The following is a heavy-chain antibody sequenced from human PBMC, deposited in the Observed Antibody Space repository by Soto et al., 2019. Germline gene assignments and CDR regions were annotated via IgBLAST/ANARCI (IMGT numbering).Heavy chain of an antibody. J-gene: IGHJ4*02. CDR2: IWYDGSNK. D-gene: IGHD3-22*01. Sequence: SLRLSCAASGFTFSSYGMHWVRQAPGKGLEWVAVIWYDGSNKYYADSVKGRFTISRDNSKNTLYLQMNSLRAEDTAVYYCAREFYDSSGYYRTSYYFDYWGQGTLVTVSS. CDR3: AREFYDSSGYYRTSYYFDY. CDR1: GFTFSSYG. V-gene: IGHV3-33*01.